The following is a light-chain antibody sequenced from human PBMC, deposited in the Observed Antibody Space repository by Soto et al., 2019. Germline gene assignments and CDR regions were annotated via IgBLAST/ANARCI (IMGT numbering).Light chain of an antibody. CDR1: ISDVGGYNY. V-gene: IGLV2-14*01. CDR2: DVS. J-gene: IGLJ2*01. CDR3: SSYTSSSTLVV. Sequence: QSALTQPAYVSGSRGQSITISCTGTISDVGGYNYVSWYQQHPGKAPKLMIYDVSNRPSGVSNRFSGSKSGNTASLTISGLQAEDEADYYCSSYTSSSTLVVFGGGTKVTVL.